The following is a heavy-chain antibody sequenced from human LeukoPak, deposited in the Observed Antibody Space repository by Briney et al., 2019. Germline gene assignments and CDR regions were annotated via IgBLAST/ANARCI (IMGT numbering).Heavy chain of an antibody. CDR1: GYTFTSYG. Sequence: GASVKVSCKASGYTFTSYGISWVRQAPGQGLEWTGWMNPSDNGVNYAQKFQGRVAMTRDTSISTAYVEVTRLTSDDTAVYYCTTNAAALDYWGQGTLVTVSS. D-gene: IGHD6-13*01. J-gene: IGHJ4*02. V-gene: IGHV1-2*02. CDR2: MNPSDNGV. CDR3: TTNAAALDY.